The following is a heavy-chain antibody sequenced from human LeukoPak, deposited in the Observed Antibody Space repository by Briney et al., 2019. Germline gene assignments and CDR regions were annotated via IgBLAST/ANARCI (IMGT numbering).Heavy chain of an antibody. CDR1: GFTFDNYA. Sequence: GASRRLSCTASGFTFDNYAMSWVRQAPGKGLEWVSAISISGGSTDYADSVKGRFTISRDNYRNTLYLQMNSLRAEDTALYYCAKKDGHYYDSSGYRGSSFDYLGQGTLVTVSS. CDR2: ISISGGST. J-gene: IGHJ4*02. D-gene: IGHD3-22*01. V-gene: IGHV3-23*01. CDR3: AKKDGHYYDSSGYRGSSFDY.